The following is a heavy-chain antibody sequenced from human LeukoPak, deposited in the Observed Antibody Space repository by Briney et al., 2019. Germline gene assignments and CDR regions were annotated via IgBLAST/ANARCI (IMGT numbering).Heavy chain of an antibody. D-gene: IGHD3-16*02. CDR2: INSDGSAT. CDR3: ARGTAGYHSSYFDY. CDR1: GFTFGSPW. V-gene: IGHV3-74*01. J-gene: IGHJ4*02. Sequence: GGSLRLSCAASGFTFGSPWMHWVRQAPGKGLVWVSRINSDGSATAYADSVKGRFTISRDNAENTLYLQMNSPRAEDTAVYYCARGTAGYHSSYFDYWGQGTLVTVSS.